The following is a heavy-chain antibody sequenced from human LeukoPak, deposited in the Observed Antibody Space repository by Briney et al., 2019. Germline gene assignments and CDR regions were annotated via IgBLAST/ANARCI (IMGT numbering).Heavy chain of an antibody. J-gene: IGHJ6*02. CDR2: ISGSGGST. Sequence: AGGSLRLSCAASEVSFNSYAMSWVRQAPGKGLEWVSAISGSGGSTYYADSVRGRFTISRGNSKNTLYLQMNSLRAEDTAVYYCARDIVVVTEPYYYYYGMDVWGQGTTVTVSS. CDR3: ARDIVVVTEPYYYYYGMDV. D-gene: IGHD2-21*02. CDR1: EVSFNSYA. V-gene: IGHV3-23*01.